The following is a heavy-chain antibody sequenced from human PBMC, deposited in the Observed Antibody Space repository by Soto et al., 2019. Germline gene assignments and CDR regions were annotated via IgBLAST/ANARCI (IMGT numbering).Heavy chain of an antibody. Sequence: SETLSLTCTVSGGSISSSIYYWGWIRHPPGKGLEWIGSIYYSGSTYYNPSLKSRVTISVDTSKNQFSLKLSSVTAADTAVYYCARHASIAAAVYLPHYWGQGTLVTVSS. CDR3: ARHASIAAAVYLPHY. D-gene: IGHD6-13*01. V-gene: IGHV4-39*01. CDR2: IYYSGST. J-gene: IGHJ4*02. CDR1: GGSISSSIYY.